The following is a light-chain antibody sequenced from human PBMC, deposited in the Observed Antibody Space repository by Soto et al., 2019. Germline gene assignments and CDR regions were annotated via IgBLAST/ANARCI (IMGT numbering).Light chain of an antibody. J-gene: IGLJ1*01. CDR1: SSDVGGYNY. Sequence: QSVLTQPPSASGSPGQSVTISCTGTSSDVGGYNYVSWYQQHPGKAPKLMIYEVSRRPSGVPCRFSGSKSGNTASLTVSGLQAEDEADYYCSSYAGSNNYVFGTGTKVTVL. CDR2: EVS. V-gene: IGLV2-8*01. CDR3: SSYAGSNNYV.